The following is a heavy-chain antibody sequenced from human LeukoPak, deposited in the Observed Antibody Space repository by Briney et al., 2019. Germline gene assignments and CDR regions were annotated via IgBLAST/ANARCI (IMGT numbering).Heavy chain of an antibody. CDR2: INHSGSA. Sequence: SETLSLTCAVSGGSFSAYYWTWTRQPPGKGLEWIGEINHSGSANYNPSLKSRVTISLDTSKNQFSLKLSSVTAADTAVYYCARLGPGYYYDSSGYYYGVGDAFDIWGQGTMVTVSS. J-gene: IGHJ3*02. CDR3: ARLGPGYYYDSSGYYYGVGDAFDI. D-gene: IGHD3-22*01. V-gene: IGHV4-34*01. CDR1: GGSFSAYY.